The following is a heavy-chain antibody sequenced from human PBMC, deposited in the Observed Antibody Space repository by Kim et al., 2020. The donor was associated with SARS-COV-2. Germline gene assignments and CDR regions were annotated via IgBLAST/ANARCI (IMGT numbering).Heavy chain of an antibody. CDR3: ARERYDSSGYGSY. CDR2: IYYSGST. J-gene: IGHJ4*02. V-gene: IGHV4-30-4*01. D-gene: IGHD3-22*01. CDR1: GGSISSGDYY. Sequence: SETLSLTCTVSGGSISSGDYYWSWIRQPPGKGLEWIGYIYYSGSTYYNPSLKSRVTISVDTSKNQFSLKLSSVTAADTAVYYCARERYDSSGYGSYWGQGTLVTVSS.